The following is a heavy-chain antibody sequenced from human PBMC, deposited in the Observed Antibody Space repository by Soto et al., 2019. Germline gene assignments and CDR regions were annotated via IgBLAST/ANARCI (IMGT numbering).Heavy chain of an antibody. CDR3: ARASVGYSIPPHYYYYMDV. J-gene: IGHJ6*03. CDR2: ISSSSSTI. D-gene: IGHD4-4*01. CDR1: GFTFSSYS. V-gene: IGHV3-48*01. Sequence: GSLRLSCAASGFTFSSYSMNWVRQAPGKGLEWVSYISSSSSTIYYADSVKGRFTISRDNAKNSLYLQMNSLRAEDTAVYYCARASVGYSIPPHYYYYMDVWGKGTTVTVSS.